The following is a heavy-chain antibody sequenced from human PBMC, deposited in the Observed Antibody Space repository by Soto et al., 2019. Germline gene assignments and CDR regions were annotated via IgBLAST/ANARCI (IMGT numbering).Heavy chain of an antibody. CDR1: CYTFTSYG. CDR3: ARDGLLVSLGYCSGGSCYSEY. V-gene: IGHV1-18*01. D-gene: IGHD2-15*01. J-gene: IGHJ4*02. CDR2: ISAYNGNT. Sequence: ASVKVSCKSSCYTFTSYGISLFRHSPGQWLECMGWISAYNGNTNYAQKLQGRVTMTTDTSTSTAYMELRSLRPDDTAVYYCARDGLLVSLGYCSGGSCYSEYWGQGTLVTVSS.